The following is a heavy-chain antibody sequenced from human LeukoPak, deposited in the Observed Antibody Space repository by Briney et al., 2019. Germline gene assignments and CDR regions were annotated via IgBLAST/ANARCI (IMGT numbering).Heavy chain of an antibody. D-gene: IGHD1-20*01. CDR1: GFTVSSNY. CDR2: IYSGGST. J-gene: IGHJ4*02. CDR3: AKAGKITGTPYFDY. V-gene: IGHV3-53*05. Sequence: GGSLRLSCAASGFTVSSNYMSWVRQAPGKGLEWVSVIYSGGSTYYADSVKGRFTISRDNSKNTLYLQMNSLRAEDTAVYYCAKAGKITGTPYFDYWGQGTLVTVSS.